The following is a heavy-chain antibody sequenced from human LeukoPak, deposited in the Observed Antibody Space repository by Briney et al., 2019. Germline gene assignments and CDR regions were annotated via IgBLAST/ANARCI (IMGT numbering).Heavy chain of an antibody. CDR1: GFTVSNNY. V-gene: IGHV3-53*05. D-gene: IGHD6-19*01. Sequence: GGSLRLSCAASGFTVSNNYMTWVRQAPGKGLEWVSIIFAGVGTYYADSVKGRFTISRDNSQDTLYVQMTSLRAEDTAVYYCAKDPVAVAGNNYYRMDVWGQGTTVTVSS. J-gene: IGHJ6*02. CDR2: IFAGVGT. CDR3: AKDPVAVAGNNYYRMDV.